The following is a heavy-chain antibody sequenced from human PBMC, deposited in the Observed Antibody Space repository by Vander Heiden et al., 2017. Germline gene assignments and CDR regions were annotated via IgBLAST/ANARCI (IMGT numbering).Heavy chain of an antibody. Sequence: GFTFSSYAMHWVRQAPGKGLEWVAVISYDGSNKYYADSVKGRFTISRDNSKNTRDLQMNSLRAEETAVYYCARELLGESDLPYGMDVWGQGTTVTVYS. D-gene: IGHD3-16*01. CDR3: ARELLGESDLPYGMDV. V-gene: IGHV3-30*04. CDR2: ISYDGSNK. CDR1: GFTFSSYA. J-gene: IGHJ6*02.